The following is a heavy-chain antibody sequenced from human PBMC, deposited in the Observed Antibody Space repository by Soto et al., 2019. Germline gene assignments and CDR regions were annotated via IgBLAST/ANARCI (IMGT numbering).Heavy chain of an antibody. CDR2: ISAGGDGT. Sequence: EVQLLESGGDLVQPGGSLRLSCAASGFSFSSYAMGWVRQAPGKGLDWVSSISAGGDGTYYADSVQGRFTISRDNSKNTVYLQMTSLRADDTAVYYCADGGRYPYYWGPGTLVTVSS. CDR3: ADGGRYPYY. J-gene: IGHJ4*02. V-gene: IGHV3-23*01. D-gene: IGHD1-26*01. CDR1: GFSFSSYA.